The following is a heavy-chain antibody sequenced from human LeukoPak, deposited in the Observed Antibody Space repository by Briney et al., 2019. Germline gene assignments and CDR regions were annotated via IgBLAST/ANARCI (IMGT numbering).Heavy chain of an antibody. D-gene: IGHD6-19*01. Sequence: PGGSLRLSCAASGFTVSNNYMSWVRQAPGKGLEWVSSITDSGGSTYHADSVKGRFTISRDNSKNTLYLQMNSLRAEDTAVYFCARGAISLAGFDYWGQGALVTVSS. J-gene: IGHJ4*02. CDR2: ITDSGGST. CDR3: ARGAISLAGFDY. CDR1: GFTVSNNY. V-gene: IGHV3-23*01.